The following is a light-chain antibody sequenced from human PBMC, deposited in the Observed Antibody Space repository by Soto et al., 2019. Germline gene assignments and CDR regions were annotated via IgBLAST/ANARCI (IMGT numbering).Light chain of an antibody. CDR2: EDN. CDR3: CSFAGSNTLV. J-gene: IGLJ2*01. Sequence: QSALTQPASVSGSPGQSITISCTGTSGDVGSYNLVSWYQQHPGTAPKVLIYEDNKRPSGVSNRFSGSKSGNSAALTISGLQAEDKADYYCCSFAGSNTLVFGGGTKLTVL. CDR1: SGDVGSYNL. V-gene: IGLV2-23*01.